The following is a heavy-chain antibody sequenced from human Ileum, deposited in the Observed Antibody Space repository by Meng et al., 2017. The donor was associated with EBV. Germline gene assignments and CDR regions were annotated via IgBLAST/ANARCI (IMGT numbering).Heavy chain of an antibody. D-gene: IGHD6-19*01. CDR3: ARVMRRVNYNSGWYAKF. V-gene: IGHV4-34*01. CDR1: GGSLSGYY. Sequence: QVPLHQGRAGLVKSSETLSLACAVYGGSLSGYYWTWIRQAPGRGLEWIGESNYAGSTNYNPSLKSRVTISVDTSKKQFSLNLTSVTAADTAVYYCARVMRRVNYNSGWYAKFWGQGNLVTVSS. CDR2: SNYAGST. J-gene: IGHJ4*02.